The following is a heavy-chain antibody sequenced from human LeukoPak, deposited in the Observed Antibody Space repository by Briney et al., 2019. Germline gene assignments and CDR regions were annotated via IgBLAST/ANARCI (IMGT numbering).Heavy chain of an antibody. Sequence: SGPTLVNPTQTLTLTCVFSGFSLSTSGVGVGWIRQPPGKALEGLALIYWDDDKRYSPSLKSKVTITKDNSNNQVVLTMTNMAPVDTATYYCAHSGATYYYGSGSFRKSNWFDPWGQGTLVTVSS. D-gene: IGHD3-10*01. CDR2: IYWDDDK. CDR1: GFSLSTSGVG. CDR3: AHSGATYYYGSGSFRKSNWFDP. V-gene: IGHV2-5*02. J-gene: IGHJ5*02.